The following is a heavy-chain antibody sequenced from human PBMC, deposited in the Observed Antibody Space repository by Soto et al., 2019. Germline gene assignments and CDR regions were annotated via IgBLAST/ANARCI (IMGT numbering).Heavy chain of an antibody. Sequence: GGSLRLSCAASVFTFSNDWMTWVRDAPGKGLEWIGRIKSKRDGGTIDDAAPVRGRFTISRDDSTNTLYLQMNNLKTEDTAIYYCSRGAPSGTFYEYSGQGTLVTVS. CDR3: SRGAPSGTFYEY. CDR1: VFTFSNDW. V-gene: IGHV3-15*01. J-gene: IGHJ4*02. CDR2: IKSKRDGGTI. D-gene: IGHD6-13*01.